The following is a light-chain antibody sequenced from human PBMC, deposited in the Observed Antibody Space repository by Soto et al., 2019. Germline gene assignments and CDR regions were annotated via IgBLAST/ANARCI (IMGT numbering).Light chain of an antibody. J-gene: IGKJ5*01. CDR1: QTISSY. V-gene: IGKV1-39*01. CDR3: QQRYSTPIT. Sequence: DIQMTQSPSSLSASVGDRVTICCRASQTISSYLNWYQQKPGKAPKLLIYAASSLESGVQSKCSGGGYGTDFTHTISSLQPEEYSTYFCQQRYSTPITFGQGTRLEIK. CDR2: AAS.